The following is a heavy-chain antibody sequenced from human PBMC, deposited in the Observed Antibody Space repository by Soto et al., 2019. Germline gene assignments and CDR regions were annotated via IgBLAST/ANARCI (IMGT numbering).Heavy chain of an antibody. CDR1: GGSFSGYY. CDR2: INHSGST. Sequence: SETLSLTCAVYGGSFSGYYWSWIRQPPGKGLEWIGEINHSGSTNYNPSLKSRVTISVDTSKNQFSLKLSSVTAADTAVYYCARGGLFGVVIRDYYYGMDVWGQGTTVTVSS. J-gene: IGHJ6*02. CDR3: ARGGLFGVVIRDYYYGMDV. D-gene: IGHD3-3*01. V-gene: IGHV4-34*01.